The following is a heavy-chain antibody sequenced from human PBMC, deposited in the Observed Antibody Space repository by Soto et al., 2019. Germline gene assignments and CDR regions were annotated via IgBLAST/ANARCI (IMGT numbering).Heavy chain of an antibody. CDR1: GFTFSSYA. CDR2: ISGSGGST. CDR3: AKVGAYMFGELFDAFDI. J-gene: IGHJ3*02. Sequence: EVQLLESGGGLVQPGGSLRLSCAASGFTFSSYAMSWVRQAPGKGLEWVSAISGSGGSTYYADSVKGRFTISRDNSKNTLYLQMNSLRAEDTAVYYCAKVGAYMFGELFDAFDIWGQGTMVTVSS. V-gene: IGHV3-23*01. D-gene: IGHD3-10*02.